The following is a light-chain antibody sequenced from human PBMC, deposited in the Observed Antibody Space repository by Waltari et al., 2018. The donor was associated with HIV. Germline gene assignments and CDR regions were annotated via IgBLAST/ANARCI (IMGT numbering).Light chain of an antibody. V-gene: IGLV1-44*01. CDR1: SSNIGSTT. Sequence: QSVLTQPPSASGTPGQRVTISCSGSSSNIGSTTVNWYQQLPGTAPKRLIYSNNQRPSGVPDRFSGSKSGTSASLAISGLQSEDEADYYCAAWDDSLNGHVFGTGTKVTVL. CDR2: SNN. CDR3: AAWDDSLNGHV. J-gene: IGLJ1*01.